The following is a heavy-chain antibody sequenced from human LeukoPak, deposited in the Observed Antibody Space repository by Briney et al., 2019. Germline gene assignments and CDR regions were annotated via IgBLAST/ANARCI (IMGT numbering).Heavy chain of an antibody. CDR3: ARWNGATGFDY. J-gene: IGHJ4*02. CDR1: GGSISSYY. D-gene: IGHD4/OR15-4a*01. CDR2: IYYSGST. V-gene: IGHV4-59*12. Sequence: SETLSLTCTVSGGSISSYYWSWIRQPPGKGLEWIGYIYYSGSTNYNPSLKSRVTISVDTSKNQFSLKLSSVTAADTAVYYCARWNGATGFDYWGQGTLVTVSS.